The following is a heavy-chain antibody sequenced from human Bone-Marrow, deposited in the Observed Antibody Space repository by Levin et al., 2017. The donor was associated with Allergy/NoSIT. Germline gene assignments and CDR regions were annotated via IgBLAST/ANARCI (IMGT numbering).Heavy chain of an antibody. V-gene: IGHV4-4*02. Sequence: SETLSLTCAVSGGSINSTNWWSWVRQPPGKGLEWIGEIYHSGGTNYSPSLKSRVTISVDRSKNHFSLNLLSATAADTALYYCATRPKVLVWLGELSHFDYWGQGILVTVSS. D-gene: IGHD3-10*01. CDR1: GGSINSTNW. CDR3: ATRPKVLVWLGELSHFDY. J-gene: IGHJ4*02. CDR2: IYHSGGT.